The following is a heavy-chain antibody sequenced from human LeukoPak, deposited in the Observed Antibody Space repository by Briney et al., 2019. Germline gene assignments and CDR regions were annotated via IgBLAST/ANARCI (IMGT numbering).Heavy chain of an antibody. CDR1: GYTFTTYY. V-gene: IGHV1-46*01. CDR3: ARDSGLGWFGELTFDY. D-gene: IGHD3-10*01. CDR2: INPNDGGA. J-gene: IGHJ4*02. Sequence: GASVKVSCKASGYTFTTYYMHWVRQAPGQGLEWMGIINPNDGGATYAQKFQGRVTITTDESTSTAYMELSSLRSEDTAVYYCARDSGLGWFGELTFDYWGQGTLVTVSS.